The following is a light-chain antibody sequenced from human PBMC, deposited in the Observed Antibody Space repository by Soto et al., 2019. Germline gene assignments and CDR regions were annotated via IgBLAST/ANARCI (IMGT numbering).Light chain of an antibody. CDR3: SSYTRSSTV. J-gene: IGLJ1*01. CDR1: SSDVGGYNY. Sequence: QSALTQPASVSGSPGQSITISCTGTSSDVGGYNYVSWYQQHPGKAPNLMIYDVSNRPSGVSNRFSGSKSGNTASLTISGLQAEDEADYYCSSYTRSSTVFGTGTKVTVL. V-gene: IGLV2-14*01. CDR2: DVS.